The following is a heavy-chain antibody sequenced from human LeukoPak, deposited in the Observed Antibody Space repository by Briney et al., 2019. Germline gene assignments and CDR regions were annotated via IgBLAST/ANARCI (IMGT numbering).Heavy chain of an antibody. J-gene: IGHJ4*02. CDR3: ARAYCSGGNCYYFDY. D-gene: IGHD2-15*01. V-gene: IGHV4-59*01. CDR2: IYYTGST. CDR1: GGSISSYY. Sequence: PSETLSLTCTVSGGSISSYYWTWIRQPPGKGLEWIGSIYYTGSTNYNPSLKSRVTISVDMSKSQFSLKLSSVTAADTAVYNCARAYCSGGNCYYFDYWGQGTLVTVSS.